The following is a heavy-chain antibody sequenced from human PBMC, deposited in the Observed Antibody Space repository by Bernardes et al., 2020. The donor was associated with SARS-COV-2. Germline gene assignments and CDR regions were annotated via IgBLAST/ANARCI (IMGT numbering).Heavy chain of an antibody. J-gene: IGHJ4*02. V-gene: IGHV3-30-3*01. Sequence: GGSLRLSCAASGFTFSSYAMHWVRQAPGKGLEWVAVISYDGSNKYYADSVKGRFTISRDNSKNTLYLQMNSLRAEDTAVYYCASPPQYCSSTSCQEGLDDYWGQGTLVTVSS. CDR1: GFTFSSYA. D-gene: IGHD2-2*01. CDR2: ISYDGSNK. CDR3: ASPPQYCSSTSCQEGLDDY.